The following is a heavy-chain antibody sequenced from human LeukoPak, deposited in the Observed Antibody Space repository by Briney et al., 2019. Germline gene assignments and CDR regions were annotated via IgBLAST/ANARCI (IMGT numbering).Heavy chain of an antibody. CDR3: AREHDYVWGSYRYSHKAFQH. Sequence: GGSLRLSCAASGFTFSSYWMHWVRQAPGKGLVWVSRINSDGSSTYYADSVKGRFTISRDNSKNTLYLQMNSLRAEDTAVYYCAREHDYVWGSYRYSHKAFQHWGQGTLVTVSS. V-gene: IGHV3-74*01. CDR1: GFTFSSYW. J-gene: IGHJ1*01. CDR2: INSDGSST. D-gene: IGHD3-16*02.